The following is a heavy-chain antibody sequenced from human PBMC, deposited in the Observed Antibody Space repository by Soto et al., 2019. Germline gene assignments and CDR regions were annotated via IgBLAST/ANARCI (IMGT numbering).Heavy chain of an antibody. V-gene: IGHV3-23*01. CDR3: VYWVSDHFDY. CDR1: GLTLSRHA. CDR2: LNPSGSNT. J-gene: IGHJ4*02. D-gene: IGHD2-8*02. Sequence: GGSLRLSCAASGLTLSRHAMTWARQAPGKGLEWVATLNPSGSNTHYAASVKGRFTISRDNSRNTVDLQMNNLRAEDTALYYCVYWVSDHFDYWGQATLVTVS.